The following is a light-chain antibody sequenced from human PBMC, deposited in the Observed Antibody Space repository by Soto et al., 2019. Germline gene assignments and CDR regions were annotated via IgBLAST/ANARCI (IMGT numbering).Light chain of an antibody. CDR2: DVS. V-gene: IGLV2-14*03. J-gene: IGLJ1*01. Sequence: QSVLTQPASVSGSPGQSITISCTGTGNDVGGHNYVSWYQQHPGKAPKLMIYDVSHRPSGVSDRFSGSKSGNTASLTISGLQTEDEAEYFCGSYSSSNTPNVFGTGTEVTVL. CDR1: GNDVGGHNY. CDR3: GSYSSSNTPNV.